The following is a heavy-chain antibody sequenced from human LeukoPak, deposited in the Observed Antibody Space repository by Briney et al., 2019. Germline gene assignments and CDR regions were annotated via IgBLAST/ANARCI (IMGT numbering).Heavy chain of an antibody. CDR3: AGAYYRNDAFDI. Sequence: ASVKVSCKASGYTFTSYAMHWVRQAPGQRLEWMGWINAGNGSTKYSQKFQGRVTITRDTSASTAYMELSSLRSEDTAVYYCAGAYYRNDAFDIWGQGTMVTVSS. CDR2: INAGNGST. J-gene: IGHJ3*02. V-gene: IGHV1-3*01. CDR1: GYTFTSYA. D-gene: IGHD1-14*01.